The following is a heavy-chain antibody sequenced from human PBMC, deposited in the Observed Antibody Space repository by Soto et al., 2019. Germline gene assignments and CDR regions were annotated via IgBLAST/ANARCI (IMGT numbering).Heavy chain of an antibody. CDR3: ASRAKGFDS. V-gene: IGHV1-69*06. J-gene: IGHJ4*02. CDR2: IIPIFGTA. CDR1: GDTFSSYA. Sequence: QVQRVQSGAEVKKPGSSVKVSCKASGDTFSSYAINWVRQAPGPGLEWMGGIIPIFGTANYAQRFQGRVTITADKPTSTAYMELSSLRSEDTAVYYCASRAKGFDSWGQGTLVTVSS.